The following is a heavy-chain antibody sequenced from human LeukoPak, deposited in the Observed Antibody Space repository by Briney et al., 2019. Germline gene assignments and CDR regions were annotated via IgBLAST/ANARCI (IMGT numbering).Heavy chain of an antibody. V-gene: IGHV4-59*08. CDR2: ISDSGST. Sequence: KPSETLSLTCSGYGVSTSSYYWSWIRQAPGKGLEGIGYISDSGSTNYNPSLTSRVTMSADTSTNQTSLKLSSVPAADTAVYYCATIAAYGGGWYTIAYWGQGTLVTVSS. D-gene: IGHD6-19*01. CDR1: GVSTSSYY. J-gene: IGHJ4*02. CDR3: ATIAAYGGGWYTIAY.